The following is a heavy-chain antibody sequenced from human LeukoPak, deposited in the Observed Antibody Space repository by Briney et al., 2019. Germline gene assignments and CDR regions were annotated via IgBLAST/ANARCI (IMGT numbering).Heavy chain of an antibody. V-gene: IGHV3-15*01. CDR1: GLTFSDAW. J-gene: IGHJ4*02. CDR2: IRNDRIT. Sequence: GGSLRLSCVLSGLTFSDAWMSWVRQAPGKGLEWVGRIRNDRITDYAAPVQGRFSIPRDNSKNTFYLQMNSLRTEDTGMYFCTWMATIFTADYWGQGTLVTVSS. D-gene: IGHD5-12*01. CDR3: TWMATIFTADY.